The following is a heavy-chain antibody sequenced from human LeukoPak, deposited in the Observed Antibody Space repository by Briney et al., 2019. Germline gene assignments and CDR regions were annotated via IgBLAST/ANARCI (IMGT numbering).Heavy chain of an antibody. V-gene: IGHV3-49*03. CDR3: AKGTMVRGVILSYYYMDV. J-gene: IGHJ6*03. Sequence: GGSLRLSCTASGFTFGDYAMSWFRQAPGKGLEWVGFIRSKAYGGTTEYAASVKGRFTISRDDSKSIAYLQMNSLKTEDTAVYYCAKGTMVRGVILSYYYMDVWGKGTTVTVSS. CDR2: IRSKAYGGTT. CDR1: GFTFGDYA. D-gene: IGHD3-10*01.